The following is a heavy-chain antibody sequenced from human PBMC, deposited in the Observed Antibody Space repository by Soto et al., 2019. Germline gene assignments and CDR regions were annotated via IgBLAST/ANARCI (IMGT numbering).Heavy chain of an antibody. V-gene: IGHV1-24*01. CDR1: GYTLTELS. CDR3: ATKGIAATGGWFDP. CDR2: FDPEDGET. D-gene: IGHD6-13*01. J-gene: IGHJ5*02. Sequence: ASVKVSCKVSGYTLTELSMHWVRQAPGKGLEWMGGFDPEDGETIYAQKFQGRVTMTEDTSADTAYMELSSLRSEDTAVYYCATKGIAATGGWFDPWGQGTLVTVSS.